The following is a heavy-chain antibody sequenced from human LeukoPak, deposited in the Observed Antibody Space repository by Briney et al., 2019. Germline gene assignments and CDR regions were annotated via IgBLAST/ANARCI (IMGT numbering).Heavy chain of an antibody. D-gene: IGHD2-2*01. Sequence: SVKVSCKASGGTFSSHAISWVRQAPGQGLEWMGGIIPIFGTANYAQKFQGRVTITADKSTSTAYMELSSLRSEDTAVYYCARVVTPRYCSTPSCYWKGWFDPWGQGTLVTVSS. J-gene: IGHJ5*02. V-gene: IGHV1-69*06. CDR2: IIPIFGTA. CDR1: GGTFSSHA. CDR3: ARVVTPRYCSTPSCYWKGWFDP.